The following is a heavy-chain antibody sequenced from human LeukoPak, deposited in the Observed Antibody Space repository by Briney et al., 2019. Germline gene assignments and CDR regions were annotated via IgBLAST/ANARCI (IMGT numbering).Heavy chain of an antibody. V-gene: IGHV3-23*01. CDR1: GFTFSNYA. Sequence: GGSLRLSCAASGFTFSNYAMTWVRQAPGKGLDWISSITDSGMSSYYADSVKGRFTISRDNTRNTLYLQMHSLRSEDTAIYYCASYPFGVLRFLDWFSSPGGQGALVTVSS. J-gene: IGHJ4*02. CDR3: ASYPFGVLRFLDWFSSP. D-gene: IGHD3-3*01. CDR2: ITDSGMSS.